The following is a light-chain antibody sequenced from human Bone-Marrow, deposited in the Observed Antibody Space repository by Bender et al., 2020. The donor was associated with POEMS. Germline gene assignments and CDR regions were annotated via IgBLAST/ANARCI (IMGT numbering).Light chain of an antibody. V-gene: IGLV1-44*01. J-gene: IGLJ3*02. Sequence: QSVLTQPPSASGTPGQRVTISCSGGSSNIGAHAVNWYQHLPGTAPKLLIYSSYRRPSEVPDRFSGSRSGTSASLAISGLQSEDEADYYCAVWDDSLNGWVFGGGTKLTVL. CDR2: SSY. CDR3: AVWDDSLNGWV. CDR1: SSNIGAHA.